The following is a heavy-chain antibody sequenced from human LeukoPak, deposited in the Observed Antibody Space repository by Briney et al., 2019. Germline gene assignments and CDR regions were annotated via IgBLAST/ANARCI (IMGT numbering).Heavy chain of an antibody. D-gene: IGHD4-17*01. CDR1: GFTFSNYN. V-gene: IGHV3-21*01. CDR3: ARDPYNGYYGDDYYYYMDV. J-gene: IGHJ6*03. Sequence: GGSLRLSCGASGFTFSNYNMNWARQTPGKGLEWVSSITRESMYTFYADSVEGRFTISRDDAKNSLSLQMNSLRAEDTAVYYCARDPYNGYYGDDYYYYMDVWGKGTTVTIS. CDR2: ITRESMYT.